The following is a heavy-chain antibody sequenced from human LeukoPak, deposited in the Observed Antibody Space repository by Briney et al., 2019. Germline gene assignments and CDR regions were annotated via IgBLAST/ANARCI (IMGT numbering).Heavy chain of an antibody. D-gene: IGHD1-26*01. CDR2: INHSGST. CDR1: GGSFSGYY. CDR3: ARDNSGSYHSPDY. V-gene: IGHV4-34*01. Sequence: PSETLSLTCAVYGGSFSGYYWSWIRQPPGKGLEWIGEINHSGSTNYNPSLKSRVTISVDTSKNQFSLKLSSVTAADTAVYYCARDNSGSYHSPDYWGQGTLVTVSS. J-gene: IGHJ4*02.